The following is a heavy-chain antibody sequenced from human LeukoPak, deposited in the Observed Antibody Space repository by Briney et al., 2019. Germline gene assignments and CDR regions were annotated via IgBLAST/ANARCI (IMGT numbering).Heavy chain of an antibody. CDR2: IYPGDSDT. D-gene: IGHD3-22*01. V-gene: IGHV5-51*01. CDR1: GYSFTSYW. CDR3: ASYYYDSSGGGDYYFDY. J-gene: IGHJ4*02. Sequence: GESLKISCKGSGYSFTSYWLGWVRQMPGKGLEWMGIIYPGDSDTRYSPSFQGQVTISADKSISTAYLQWSSLKASDTAMYYCASYYYDSSGGGDYYFDYWGQGTLVTASS.